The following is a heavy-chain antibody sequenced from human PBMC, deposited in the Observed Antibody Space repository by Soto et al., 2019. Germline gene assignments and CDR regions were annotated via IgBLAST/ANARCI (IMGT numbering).Heavy chain of an antibody. V-gene: IGHV1-46*01. CDR1: GYTFTNYH. Sequence: GASVKVSCKASGYTFTNYHIHWVRQAPEDGLEWTGRINPSGGTTIYAQKFHGRVTMTRDTSTSTVYMELSSLRSEDTAVYYCAREVLIDLNYFDYWGQGALVTVSS. CDR3: AREVLIDLNYFDY. D-gene: IGHD2-21*01. J-gene: IGHJ4*02. CDR2: INPSGGTT.